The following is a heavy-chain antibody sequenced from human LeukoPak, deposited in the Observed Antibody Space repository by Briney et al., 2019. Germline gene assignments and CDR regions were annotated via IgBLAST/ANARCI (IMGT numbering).Heavy chain of an antibody. V-gene: IGHV4-59*08. CDR1: GGSISSYY. Sequence: PSETLSLTCTVSGGSISSYYWSWIRQPPGKGLEWIGYIYCSGSTNYNPSLKSRVTISVDTSKNQFSLKLGSVTAADTAVYYCARQGQQLPNWFDPWGQGTLVTVSS. CDR2: IYCSGST. J-gene: IGHJ5*02. CDR3: ARQGQQLPNWFDP. D-gene: IGHD6-13*01.